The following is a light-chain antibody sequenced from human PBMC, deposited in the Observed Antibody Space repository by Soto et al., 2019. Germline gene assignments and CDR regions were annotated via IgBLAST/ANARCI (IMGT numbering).Light chain of an antibody. CDR3: QKYNSAPQT. V-gene: IGKV1-27*01. CDR2: AAS. CDR1: QGIIDY. J-gene: IGKJ1*01. Sequence: DIQMTQSPSSVSASVGDRVTITCRASQGIIDYLAWYQQKPGKVPKLLIYAASTLQSGVPSRFSGSGSGTDFTLTISSLQPEDVATYYCQKYNSAPQTFGQGTRVEIK.